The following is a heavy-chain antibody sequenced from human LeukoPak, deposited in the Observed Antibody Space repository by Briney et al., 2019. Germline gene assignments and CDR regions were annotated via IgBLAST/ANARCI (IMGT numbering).Heavy chain of an antibody. CDR3: ARDDGYYYDSSGPFDY. CDR1: GGTFSSYA. D-gene: IGHD3-22*01. J-gene: IGHJ4*02. Sequence: SVKVSCKASGGTFSSYAISWVRQAPGQGHEWMGGIIPIFGTANYAQKFQGRVTITADESTSTAYMELSSLRSEDTAVYYCARDDGYYYDSSGPFDYWGQGTLVTVSS. V-gene: IGHV1-69*13. CDR2: IIPIFGTA.